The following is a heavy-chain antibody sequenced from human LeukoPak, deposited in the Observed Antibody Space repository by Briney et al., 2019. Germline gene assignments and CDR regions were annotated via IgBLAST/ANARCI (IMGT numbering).Heavy chain of an antibody. D-gene: IGHD1-26*01. CDR2: IYYSGST. CDR1: GGSISSGDYY. V-gene: IGHV4-61*08. J-gene: IGHJ3*02. Sequence: PSETLSLTCTVSGGSISSGDYYWSWIRQPPGKGLEWIGYIYYSGSTNYNPSLKSRVTISVDTSKNQFSLKLSSVTAADTAVYYCARVGAHDAFDIWGQGTMVTVSS. CDR3: ARVGAHDAFDI.